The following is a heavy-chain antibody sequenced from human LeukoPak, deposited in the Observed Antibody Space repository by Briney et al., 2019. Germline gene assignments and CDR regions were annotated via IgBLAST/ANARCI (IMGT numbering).Heavy chain of an antibody. CDR1: GFTFSSYG. Sequence: GGSLRLSCAASGFTFSSYGMHWVRQAPGKGLEWVAVISYDGSNKYYADSVKGRFTISRDNSKNTLYLQMNSLRAEDTAVYYCANDYGFDYWGQGTVVTVST. J-gene: IGHJ4*02. V-gene: IGHV3-30*18. D-gene: IGHD4-17*01. CDR2: ISYDGSNK. CDR3: ANDYGFDY.